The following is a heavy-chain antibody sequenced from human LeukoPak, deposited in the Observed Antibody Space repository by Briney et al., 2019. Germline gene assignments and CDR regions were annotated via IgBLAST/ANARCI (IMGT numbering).Heavy chain of an antibody. D-gene: IGHD6-19*01. Sequence: PSETLSLTCTVSGGSISSYYWSWIRQPPGKGLEWIGYIYYSGSTNYNPSLKSRVTISVDTSKNQFSLKLSSVTAADTAVYYCARDGSSGWDYWGQGTLVTVSS. CDR3: ARDGSSGWDY. J-gene: IGHJ4*02. CDR2: IYYSGST. V-gene: IGHV4-59*12. CDR1: GGSISSYY.